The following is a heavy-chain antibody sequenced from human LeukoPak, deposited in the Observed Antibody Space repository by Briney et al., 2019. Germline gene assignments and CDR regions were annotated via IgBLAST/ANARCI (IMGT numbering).Heavy chain of an antibody. CDR1: GYAFLSYG. V-gene: IGHV1-18*01. J-gene: IGHJ4*02. Sequence: ASVKVSCKASGYAFLSYGISWVRQAPGQGLEWMGWISGYNGNTNYAQKLQGRVTVTTDTSTSTAYMELRSLRSDDTAVYYCARDLKYYYDSSGPRVFDYWGQGTLVTVSS. D-gene: IGHD3-22*01. CDR2: ISGYNGNT. CDR3: ARDLKYYYDSSGPRVFDY.